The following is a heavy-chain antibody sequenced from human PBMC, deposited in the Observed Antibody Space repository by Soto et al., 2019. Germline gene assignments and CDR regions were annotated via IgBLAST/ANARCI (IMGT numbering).Heavy chain of an antibody. CDR3: ARGSGCSTSSCNLDY. CDR1: GGSSGSSDW. J-gene: IGHJ4*02. CDR2: IYHSGST. V-gene: IGHV4-4*02. Sequence: PSETLCLSCAVSGGSSGSSDWWSWVRQPPGKGLEWIGEIYHSGSTNYNPSLKSRVTISVDKSKNQFSLKLNSVTAADTAVYFCARGSGCSTSSCNLDYWGQGTLVTVSS. D-gene: IGHD2-2*01.